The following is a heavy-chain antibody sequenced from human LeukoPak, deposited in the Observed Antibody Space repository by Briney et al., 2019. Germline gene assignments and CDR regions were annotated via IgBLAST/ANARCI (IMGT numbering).Heavy chain of an antibody. V-gene: IGHV4-39*07. J-gene: IGHJ4*02. CDR3: ASLSKYVLLPYYFDY. CDR2: IYYSGST. Sequence: SETLSLTCTVSGGSTSSSSYYWGWIRQPPGKGLEWIGSIYYSGSTYYNPSLKSRVTISVDTSKNQFSLKLSSVTAADTAVYYCASLSKYVLLPYYFDYWGQGTLVTVSS. D-gene: IGHD3-10*01. CDR1: GGSTSSSSYY.